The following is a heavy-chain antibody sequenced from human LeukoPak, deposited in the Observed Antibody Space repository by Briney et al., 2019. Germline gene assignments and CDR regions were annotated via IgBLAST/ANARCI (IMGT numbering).Heavy chain of an antibody. CDR3: AREDPNFDAFDI. Sequence: ASVKVSCKASGGTFSSYAISWVRQAPGQGHEWMGGIIPIFGTANYAQKFQGRVTITTDESTSTAYMELSSLRSEDTAVYYCAREDPNFDAFDIWGQGTMVTVSS. CDR2: IIPIFGTA. CDR1: GGTFSSYA. V-gene: IGHV1-69*05. J-gene: IGHJ3*02.